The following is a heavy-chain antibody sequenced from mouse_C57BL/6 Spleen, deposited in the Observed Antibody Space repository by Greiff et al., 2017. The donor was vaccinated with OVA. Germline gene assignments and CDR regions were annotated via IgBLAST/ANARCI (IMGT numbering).Heavy chain of an antibody. V-gene: IGHV1-64*01. D-gene: IGHD2-1*01. J-gene: IGHJ3*01. CDR1: GYTFTSYW. CDR3: ARPYGNYMAWFAY. CDR2: IHPNSGST. Sequence: QVQLQQPGAELVKPGASVKLSCKASGYTFTSYWMHWVKQRPGQGLEWIGMIHPNSGSTNYNEKFKRKATLTVDKSSSTAYMQLSSLTSEDSAVYYCARPYGNYMAWFAYWGQGTLVTVSA.